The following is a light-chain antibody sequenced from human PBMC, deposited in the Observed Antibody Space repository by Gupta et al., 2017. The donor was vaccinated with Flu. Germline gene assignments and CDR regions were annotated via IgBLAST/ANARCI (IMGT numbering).Light chain of an antibody. V-gene: IGLV2-11*01. Sequence: QSALTQPRSVSGSPGQSVTMSSSGASSNVGGYNYVSWYQHHPGKAPKVIIFDVAKRPSGVPDRFSGSKSGNTASLTISGLQSDDEAEYYCCSYAGTFSWVFGGGTKLTVL. J-gene: IGLJ3*02. CDR3: CSYAGTFSWV. CDR2: DVA. CDR1: SSNVGGYNY.